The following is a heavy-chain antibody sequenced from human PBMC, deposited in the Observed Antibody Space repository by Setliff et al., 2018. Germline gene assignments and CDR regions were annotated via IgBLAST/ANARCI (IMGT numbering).Heavy chain of an antibody. V-gene: IGHV3-23*01. J-gene: IGHJ4*02. D-gene: IGHD2-15*01. CDR3: AKDDAGYCSGGSCYAPFDY. CDR1: GFTISSSA. Sequence: PGGSLRLSCAASGFTISSSAMSWVRQAPGKGLEWVSAINHSGGSTYYADPVKGRFTISRDNSKNTLYLQMNSLRAEDTAVYYCAKDDAGYCSGGSCYAPFDYWGQGTLVTVSS. CDR2: INHSGGST.